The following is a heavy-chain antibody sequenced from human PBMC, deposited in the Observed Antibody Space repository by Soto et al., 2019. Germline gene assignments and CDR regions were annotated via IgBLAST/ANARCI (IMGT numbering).Heavy chain of an antibody. J-gene: IGHJ5*02. CDR3: ARDHYYDSSGYNRGLYNWFDP. CDR1: GGSVSSGSYY. V-gene: IGHV4-61*01. D-gene: IGHD3-22*01. Sequence: SETLSLTCTVSGGSVSSGSYYWSWIRQPPGKGLEWIGYIYYSGSTNYNPSLRSRVTISVDTSKNQFSLKLSSVTAADTAVYYCARDHYYDSSGYNRGLYNWFDPWGQGTLVTVSS. CDR2: IYYSGST.